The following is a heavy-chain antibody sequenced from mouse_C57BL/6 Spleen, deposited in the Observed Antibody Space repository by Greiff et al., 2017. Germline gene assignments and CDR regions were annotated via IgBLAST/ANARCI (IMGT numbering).Heavy chain of an antibody. Sequence: QVQLQQSGAELARPGASVKMSCKASGYTFTSYTMHWVKQRPGQGLEWIGYINPSSGYTKYTQKVKGQATFTADKSSSTAYMQLSSLTSEDSAVXYGARKDTTGEDYGGQGTALTVSA. D-gene: IGHD2-12*01. J-gene: IGHJ2*01. V-gene: IGHV1-4*01. CDR2: INPSSGYT. CDR1: GYTFTSYT. CDR3: ARKDTTGEDY.